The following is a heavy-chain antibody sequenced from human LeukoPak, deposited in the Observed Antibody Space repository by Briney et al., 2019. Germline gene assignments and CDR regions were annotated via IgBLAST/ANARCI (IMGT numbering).Heavy chain of an antibody. D-gene: IGHD6-13*01. V-gene: IGHV1-2*02. CDR2: INPNNGGT. Sequence: ASVKVSCKTSGYTFTGYYMHWVRQAPGQGLEWLGWINPNNGGTNYAQKFQGRVTMTRDTSISTAYMELRRLRSDDTAVYYCARVRAAGTNWFDPWGQGTLVTVSS. J-gene: IGHJ5*02. CDR1: GYTFTGYY. CDR3: ARVRAAGTNWFDP.